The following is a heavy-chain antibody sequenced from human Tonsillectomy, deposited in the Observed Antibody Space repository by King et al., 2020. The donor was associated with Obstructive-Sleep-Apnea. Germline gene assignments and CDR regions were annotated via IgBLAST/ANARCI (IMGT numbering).Heavy chain of an antibody. CDR2: INPYNGDT. CDR3: VRGRSGSLFDS. CDR1: GYTFIDYY. D-gene: IGHD1-26*01. J-gene: IGHJ4*02. Sequence: QLVQSGAEVKKPGASVKVSCKTSGYTFIDYYMFWVRQAPGQGLECMGWINPYNGDTHNAQQFHGRVTMTRDTSITTAYMELSRLTSDDTALYYCVRGRSGSLFDSWGQGTLVTVSS. V-gene: IGHV1-2*02.